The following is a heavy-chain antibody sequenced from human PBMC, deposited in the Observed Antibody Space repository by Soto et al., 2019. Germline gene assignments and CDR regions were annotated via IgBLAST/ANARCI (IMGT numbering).Heavy chain of an antibody. J-gene: IGHJ6*02. D-gene: IGHD5-12*01. Sequence: QVHLQESGPGLVKPSQTLSLTCTVSGGSISSGYYYWSWIRQHPGKGLEWIGYIYYNGSTYYNPSLKSRLTISVDTSKTQSSLKLSAVTAADTAVYYCARIPPRHNYDWDFYYGSDVWGHGTTVIVSS. CDR1: GGSISSGYYY. V-gene: IGHV4-31*03. CDR2: IYYNGST. CDR3: ARIPPRHNYDWDFYYGSDV.